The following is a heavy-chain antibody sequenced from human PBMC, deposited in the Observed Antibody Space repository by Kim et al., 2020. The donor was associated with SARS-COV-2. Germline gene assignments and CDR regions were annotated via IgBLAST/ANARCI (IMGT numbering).Heavy chain of an antibody. V-gene: IGHV5-51*01. Sequence: GESLKISCKGSGYSFTSYWIGWVRQMPGKGLEWMGIIYPGDSDTRYSPSFQGQVTISADKSISTAYLQWSSLKASDTAMYYCARDLKGPHNYYGEGYDGMDVWGQGTTVTVSS. CDR1: GYSFTSYW. J-gene: IGHJ6*02. D-gene: IGHD3-10*01. CDR2: IYPGDSDT. CDR3: ARDLKGPHNYYGEGYDGMDV.